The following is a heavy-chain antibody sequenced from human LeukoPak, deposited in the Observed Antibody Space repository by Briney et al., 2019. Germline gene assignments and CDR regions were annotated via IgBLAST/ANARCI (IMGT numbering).Heavy chain of an antibody. J-gene: IGHJ5*01. CDR1: GYRFTDYW. V-gene: IGHV5-51*01. CDR3: ARRSYCYSTSCYGYWFDS. Sequence: NAGESLKISCKGSGYRFTDYWIAWVRQMPGKGLEWMGIIYPGDSDSRYSPSFQGQVTFSADKSISTAYLQWSSLKASDTAMYYCARRSYCYSTSCYGYWFDSWGQGTPVTVSS. D-gene: IGHD2-2*01. CDR2: IYPGDSDS.